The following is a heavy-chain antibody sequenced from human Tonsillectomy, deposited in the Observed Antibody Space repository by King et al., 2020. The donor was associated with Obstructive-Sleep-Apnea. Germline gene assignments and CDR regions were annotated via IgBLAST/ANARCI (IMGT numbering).Heavy chain of an antibody. D-gene: IGHD3-22*01. V-gene: IGHV4-30-2*01. Sequence: QLQESGSGLVKPSQTLSLTCAVSGDSINSGGYSWSWIRQPPGKGLEWIGYIYPSGSTYYNPSLKSRVAISAVRSKNQFSLKLISVTAADTAVYYCARAYDHSGHQFDSWGQGTLVTVSS. CDR2: IYPSGST. J-gene: IGHJ4*02. CDR3: ARAYDHSGHQFDS. CDR1: GDSINSGGYS.